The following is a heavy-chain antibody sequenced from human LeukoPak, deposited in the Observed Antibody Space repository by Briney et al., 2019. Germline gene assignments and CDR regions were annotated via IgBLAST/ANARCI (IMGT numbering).Heavy chain of an antibody. CDR1: GDSVSSNTGG. Sequence: SQTLSLTCAISGDSVSSNTGGWNWIRQSPSRGLEWLGRTYYRSKWYYDYAVSVKSRISINPDTSRNQFSLQLNSVTPDDTAVYYCARGGLARSPRGYFDFWGQGTLVTVSS. CDR3: ARGGLARSPRGYFDF. V-gene: IGHV6-1*01. D-gene: IGHD5-24*01. CDR2: TYYRSKWYY. J-gene: IGHJ4*02.